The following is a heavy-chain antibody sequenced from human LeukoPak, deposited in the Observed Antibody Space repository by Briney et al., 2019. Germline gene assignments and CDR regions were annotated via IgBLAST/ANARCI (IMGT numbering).Heavy chain of an antibody. J-gene: IGHJ4*02. D-gene: IGHD6-13*01. CDR3: ARPRDSSWSKTWDY. V-gene: IGHV3-30*04. Sequence: PGGSLRLSCAASGFTFSSYAMHWVRQAPGKGLEWVAVISYDGSNKYYADSVKGRFTISRDNSKNTLYLQMNTLRAEDTAVYYCARPRDSSWSKTWDYWGQGTLVTVSS. CDR1: GFTFSSYA. CDR2: ISYDGSNK.